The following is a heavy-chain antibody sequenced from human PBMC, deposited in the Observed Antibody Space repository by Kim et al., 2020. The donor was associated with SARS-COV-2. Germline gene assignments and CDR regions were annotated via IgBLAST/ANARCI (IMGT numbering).Heavy chain of an antibody. CDR1: GFTFSAYA. CDR2: ISSSAATS. V-gene: IGHV3-23*01. D-gene: IGHD2-15*01. CDR3: AKCSGGICYSQNDY. Sequence: GGSLRLSCAASGFTFSAYAMTWVRQAPGKGLEWVSAISSSAATSFYINSVKGRFTVSRDNSKNMLYLQMNSLRAEDTAVYRCAKCSGGICYSQNDYWGQG. J-gene: IGHJ4*02.